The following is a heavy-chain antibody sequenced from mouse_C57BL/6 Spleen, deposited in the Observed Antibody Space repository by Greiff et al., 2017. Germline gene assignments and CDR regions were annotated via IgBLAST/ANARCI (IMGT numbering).Heavy chain of an antibody. CDR1: GYTFTDYE. Sequence: QVQLKQSGAELVRPGASVTLSCKASGYTFTDYEMHWVKQTPVHGLEWIGAIDPETGGTAYNQKFKGKAILTADKSSSTAYMELRSLTSEDSAVYYCTRGPPITTVVALYYFDYWGQGTTLTVSS. CDR2: IDPETGGT. J-gene: IGHJ2*01. D-gene: IGHD1-1*01. V-gene: IGHV1-15*01. CDR3: TRGPPITTVVALYYFDY.